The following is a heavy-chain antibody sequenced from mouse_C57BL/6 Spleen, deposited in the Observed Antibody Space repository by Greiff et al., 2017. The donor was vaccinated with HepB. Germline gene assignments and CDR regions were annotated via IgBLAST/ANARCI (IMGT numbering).Heavy chain of an antibody. Sequence: QVQLQQPGAELVKPGASVKLSCKASGYTFTSYWMHWVKQRPGQGLEWIGMIHPNSGSTNYNEKFKSKATLTVDKSSRTAYMQLSSLTSEDSAVYYCARGITTVVAPYWYFDVWGTGTTVTVSS. CDR2: IHPNSGST. J-gene: IGHJ1*03. CDR1: GYTFTSYW. CDR3: ARGITTVVAPYWYFDV. D-gene: IGHD1-1*01. V-gene: IGHV1-64*01.